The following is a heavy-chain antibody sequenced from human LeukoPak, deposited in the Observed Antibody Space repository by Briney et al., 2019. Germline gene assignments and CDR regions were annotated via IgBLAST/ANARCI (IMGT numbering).Heavy chain of an antibody. D-gene: IGHD2-8*02. V-gene: IGHV3-23*01. CDR2: IRSGGDTT. J-gene: IGHJ4*02. Sequence: GGSLRLSCAASGFTFSTYAMSWVRQAPGKGLEWVSGIRSGGDTTFYADSVEGRFTISRDNSKNTVYLQMNSLRAEDTAVYYCARGTGYNVFDYWGQGTLVTVSS. CDR1: GFTFSTYA. CDR3: ARGTGYNVFDY.